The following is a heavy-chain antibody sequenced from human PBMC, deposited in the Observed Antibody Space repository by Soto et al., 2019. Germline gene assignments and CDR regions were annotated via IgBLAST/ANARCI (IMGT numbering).Heavy chain of an antibody. D-gene: IGHD6-13*01. J-gene: IGHJ4*02. CDR1: GFTFSTYG. V-gene: IGHV3-30*18. Sequence: QVQLVEFGGGVVQPGTSLRLSCAASGFTFSTYGMHWVRQAPGRGLEWVAIISYDGSNKYYADSVKGRFTISRDNSKNSLYLEMNSLGADDTAVYYCAKLLGFAFWYSSSRESHFDYWGQGTLVTVSS. CDR2: ISYDGSNK. CDR3: AKLLGFAFWYSSSRESHFDY.